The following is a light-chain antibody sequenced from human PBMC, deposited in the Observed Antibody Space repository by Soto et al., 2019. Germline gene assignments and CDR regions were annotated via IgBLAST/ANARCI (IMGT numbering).Light chain of an antibody. Sequence: DIQRTQSPSTLSASVGDRVTITCRASQSISSWLAWYQQKPGKAPKLLIYDAYSLESGVPSRFSGSGSGTEFTLTISSLQPDDFATYYCQQYNGYSPWTFGQGTKVEIK. J-gene: IGKJ1*01. CDR1: QSISSW. CDR3: QQYNGYSPWT. CDR2: DAY. V-gene: IGKV1-5*01.